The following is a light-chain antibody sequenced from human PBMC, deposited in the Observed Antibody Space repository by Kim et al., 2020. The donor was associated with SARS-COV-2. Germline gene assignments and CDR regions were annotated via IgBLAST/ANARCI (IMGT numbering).Light chain of an antibody. Sequence: GQSVTIACTGTSSDVGGYNYVSWYQQHPRKDPKLMIYDVSKRPSGVPDRFSGSKSGNTASLTISGLQAEDEADYYCCSYAGSYYYVFGTGTKVTVL. J-gene: IGLJ1*01. V-gene: IGLV2-11*01. CDR3: CSYAGSYYYV. CDR1: SSDVGGYNY. CDR2: DVS.